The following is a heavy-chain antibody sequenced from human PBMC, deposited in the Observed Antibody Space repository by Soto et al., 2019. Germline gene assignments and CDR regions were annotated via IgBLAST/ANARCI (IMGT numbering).Heavy chain of an antibody. CDR3: SRRAPEGFDP. V-gene: IGHV4-39*01. CDR2: INHSGNT. J-gene: IGHJ5*02. CDR1: GGSIGTSAYY. Sequence: SETLSLTCAVSGGSIGTSAYYWGWIRQAPGKGLEWIGSINHSGNTYLSPSLKDRVTMSVDTSKNSFSLKLRSATAADTGLYYCSRRAPEGFDPWGQGTLVTRLL.